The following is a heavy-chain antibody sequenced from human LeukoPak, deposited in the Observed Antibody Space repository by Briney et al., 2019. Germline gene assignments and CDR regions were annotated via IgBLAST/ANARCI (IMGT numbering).Heavy chain of an antibody. CDR3: ARSITIFGVVTYCDY. D-gene: IGHD3-3*01. CDR1: GGSISSYY. CDR2: IYYSGST. V-gene: IGHV4-59*01. J-gene: IGHJ4*02. Sequence: SETLSLTCTVSGGSISSYYWSWIRQPPGKGLEWIGYIYYSGSTNYNPSLKSRVTISVDTSKNQFSLKLSSVTAADTAVYYCARSITIFGVVTYCDYWGQGTLVTVSS.